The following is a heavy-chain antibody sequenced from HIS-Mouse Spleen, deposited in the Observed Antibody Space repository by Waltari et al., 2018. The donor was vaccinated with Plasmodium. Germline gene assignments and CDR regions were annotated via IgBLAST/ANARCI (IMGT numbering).Heavy chain of an antibody. Sequence: VQLVESGGGLVQPGGSLRLSFAASGFPCRSYWMSWVRQAPGKGLEWVANIKQDGREKYYVDSVKGRFTISRDNAKNSLYLQMNSLRAEDTAVYYCASSWYWYFDLWGRGTLVTVSS. J-gene: IGHJ2*01. CDR2: IKQDGREK. CDR1: GFPCRSYW. CDR3: ASSWYWYFDL. D-gene: IGHD6-13*01. V-gene: IGHV3-7*01.